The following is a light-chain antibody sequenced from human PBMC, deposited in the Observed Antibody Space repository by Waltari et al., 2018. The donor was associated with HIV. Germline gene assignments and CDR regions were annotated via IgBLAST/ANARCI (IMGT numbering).Light chain of an antibody. V-gene: IGLV2-23*01. CDR2: EGT. CDR3: WSYAGSTPYVL. CDR1: SRDLGSHNL. Sequence: QSALTPPASVSGSPGQSITISCTGTSRDLGSHNLVSWYQQHPGKAPYLIIYEGTKRPSGISNRFSGSKSGNTASLTISGLQADDEADYFCWSYAGSTPYVLLGGGTKLTVL. J-gene: IGLJ2*01.